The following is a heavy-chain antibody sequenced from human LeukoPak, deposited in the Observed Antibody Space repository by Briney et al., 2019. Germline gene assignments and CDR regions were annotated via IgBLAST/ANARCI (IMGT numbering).Heavy chain of an antibody. Sequence: ASVKVSCKASGYTFTSYDINWVRQATGQGLEWMGWMNPNSGNTGYAQKFQGRVTITRNTSISTAYMELSSLRPEDTAVYYCAGLDAAMPDAFDIWGQGTTVTVSS. V-gene: IGHV1-8*03. CDR1: GYTFTSYD. CDR3: AGLDAAMPDAFDI. D-gene: IGHD5-18*01. CDR2: MNPNSGNT. J-gene: IGHJ3*02.